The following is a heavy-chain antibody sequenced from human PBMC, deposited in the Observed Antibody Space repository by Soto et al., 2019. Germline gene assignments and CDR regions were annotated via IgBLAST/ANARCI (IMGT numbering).Heavy chain of an antibody. D-gene: IGHD3-9*01. CDR3: TTFDILTGYYNS. CDR1: GFTFSNAW. Sequence: GGSLRLSCAASGFTFSNAWMSWVRQAPGKGLEWVGRIKSKTDGGTTGYAAPVKGRFTISRDDSKNTLYLQMDSLKTEDTAVYYCTTFDILTGYYNSWGQGTLVTVSS. J-gene: IGHJ5*02. CDR2: IKSKTDGGTT. V-gene: IGHV3-15*01.